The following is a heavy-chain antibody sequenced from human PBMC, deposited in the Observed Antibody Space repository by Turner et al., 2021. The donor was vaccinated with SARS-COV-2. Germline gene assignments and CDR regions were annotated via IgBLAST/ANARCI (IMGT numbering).Heavy chain of an antibody. CDR3: TREGVAGFDY. D-gene: IGHD6-19*01. CDR2: ISAYNGNT. CDR1: GYTFTSVG. J-gene: IGHJ4*02. V-gene: IGHV1-18*01. Sequence: QVQLVQSGAEVKKPGASVKVSCKASGYTFTSVGISWVRQAPGQGRGCVGRISAYNGNTNQAQKLQGRVTMTADPSTSTAYMGLRSLGADDTAVYYCTREGVAGFDYWGQGTLVTVSS.